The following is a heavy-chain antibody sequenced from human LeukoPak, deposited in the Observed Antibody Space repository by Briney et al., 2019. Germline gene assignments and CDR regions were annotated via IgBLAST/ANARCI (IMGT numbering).Heavy chain of an antibody. D-gene: IGHD3-22*01. V-gene: IGHV3-66*02. CDR2: IYSGGST. CDR1: GFTVSNNY. J-gene: IGHJ4*02. CDR3: VYGYYRSSNAPFDY. Sequence: GGSLRLSCAASGFTVSNNYMSWVRQAPGKGLEWVSVIYSGGSTYYADSVKGRFTISRDNSKNTLYLQMNSLRAEDTAVYYCVYGYYRSSNAPFDYWGQGTLVTVSS.